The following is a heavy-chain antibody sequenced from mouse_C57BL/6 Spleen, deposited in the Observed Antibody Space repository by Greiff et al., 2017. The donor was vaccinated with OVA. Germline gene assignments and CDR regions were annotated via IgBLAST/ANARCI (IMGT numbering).Heavy chain of an antibody. CDR2: INPSTGGT. Sequence: VQLVESGPELVKPGASVQISCKASGYSFTGYYMNWVKQSPEKSLEWIGEINPSTGGTTYNQKFKAKATLTVDKSSSTAYMQLKSLTSEDSAVYYCAPGNYVAYWGQGTLVTVSA. V-gene: IGHV1-42*01. D-gene: IGHD1-1*01. CDR1: GYSFTGYY. J-gene: IGHJ3*01. CDR3: APGNYVAY.